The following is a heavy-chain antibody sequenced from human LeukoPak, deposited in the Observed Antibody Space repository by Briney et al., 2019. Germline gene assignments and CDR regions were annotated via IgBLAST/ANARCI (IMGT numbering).Heavy chain of an antibody. CDR2: IYPGDSDT. CDR3: ARVRGDFWSAENWFDP. J-gene: IGHJ5*02. D-gene: IGHD3-3*01. V-gene: IGHV5-51*01. Sequence: GESLKISCKGSGYSFTSYWIGWVRQMPGKGLEWMGIIYPGDSDTRYSPSFQGQVTISADKSISTAYLQWSSLKASDTAMYYCARVRGDFWSAENWFDPWGQGTLVTVSS. CDR1: GYSFTSYW.